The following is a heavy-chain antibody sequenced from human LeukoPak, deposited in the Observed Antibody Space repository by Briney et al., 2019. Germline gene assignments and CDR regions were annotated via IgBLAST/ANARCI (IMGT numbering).Heavy chain of an antibody. CDR3: ARAQYLTAPAGTFANS. CDR2: INPNSGAT. V-gene: IGHV1-2*02. J-gene: IGHJ4*02. CDR1: GYTFTDYF. D-gene: IGHD6-13*01. Sequence: ASVKVSCKASGYTFTDYFLHWVRRAPGQEFELMGWINPNSGATHYIQSFQGRVTMTRDTSLSIAYLQLNSLASDDTAMYYCARAQYLTAPAGTFANSWGQGTLVTVSS.